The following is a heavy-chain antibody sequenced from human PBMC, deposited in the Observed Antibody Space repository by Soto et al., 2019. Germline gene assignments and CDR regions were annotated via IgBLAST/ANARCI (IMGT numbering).Heavy chain of an antibody. J-gene: IGHJ6*02. CDR2: IYPGDSDT. Sequence: RGSLKISCKGSGYSFTSYWIGSVLHMPGKGLEWMGIIYPGDSDTRYSPSFQGQVTISADKSISTAYLQWSSLKASDTAMYCCARSGMVNGYYGMDVWGQGTTVTVS. V-gene: IGHV5-51*01. CDR3: ARSGMVNGYYGMDV. D-gene: IGHD3-3*01. CDR1: GYSFTSYW.